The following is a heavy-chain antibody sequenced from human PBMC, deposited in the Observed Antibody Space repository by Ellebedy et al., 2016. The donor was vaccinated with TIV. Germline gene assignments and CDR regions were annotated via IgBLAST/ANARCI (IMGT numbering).Heavy chain of an antibody. V-gene: IGHV3-23*01. CDR2: ISGSGGST. CDR3: AKTVVNTD. Sequence: GESLKISCEASGFTFSSYAMSWVRQAPGKGLEWVSSISGSGGSTYHADSVKGRFTISRDNSKNTLYLQMNSLRAEDTAVYYCAKTVVNTDWGQGTLVTVSS. CDR1: GFTFSSYA. J-gene: IGHJ4*02. D-gene: IGHD3-22*01.